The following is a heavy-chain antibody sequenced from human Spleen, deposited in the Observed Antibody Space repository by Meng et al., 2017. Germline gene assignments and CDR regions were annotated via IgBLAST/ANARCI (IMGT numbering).Heavy chain of an antibody. D-gene: IGHD6-13*01. CDR3: ARGIPGMS. CDR1: GYTFTSYG. J-gene: IGHJ5*02. V-gene: IGHV1-2*06. Sequence: QGEGLQSGAEVKKPGASVKVSCKSSGYTFTSYGISWVRPAPGQGLDWMGRINPNSGGTNYAQEFQGRVNMTRDTSISTAYMELSRLGSDDTSVYYCARGIPGMSWGQGTLVTVSS. CDR2: INPNSGGT.